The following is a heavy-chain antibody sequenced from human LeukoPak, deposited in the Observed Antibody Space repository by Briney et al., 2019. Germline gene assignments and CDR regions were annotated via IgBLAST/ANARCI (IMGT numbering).Heavy chain of an antibody. CDR1: GFTVSSNY. D-gene: IGHD3-22*01. CDR3: ARNLYYYDSSGYYYY. Sequence: GGSLRLSCAASGFTVSSNYMSWVRQAPGKGLEWVSAIYTGGSIYYAGSVKGRFTISRDNSKNTLYLQMNSLRAEDTAVYYCARNLYYYDSSGYYYYWGRGTLVTVSS. CDR2: IYTGGSI. J-gene: IGHJ4*02. V-gene: IGHV3-66*01.